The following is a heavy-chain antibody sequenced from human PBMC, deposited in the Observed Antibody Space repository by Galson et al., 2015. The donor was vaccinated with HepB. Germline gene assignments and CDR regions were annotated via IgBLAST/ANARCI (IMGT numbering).Heavy chain of an antibody. CDR3: ARDQFAYCSVGSCYPIDY. Sequence: SLRLSCAASGFTFNTYAMHWVRQAPGKGLDWVAVISYDGSNKYYADSVKGRFTISRDSSKNTLYLQMNSLRAEDTAMYYCARDQFAYCSVGSCYPIDYWGQGTLVTVSS. D-gene: IGHD2-15*01. J-gene: IGHJ4*02. V-gene: IGHV3-30-3*01. CDR2: ISYDGSNK. CDR1: GFTFNTYA.